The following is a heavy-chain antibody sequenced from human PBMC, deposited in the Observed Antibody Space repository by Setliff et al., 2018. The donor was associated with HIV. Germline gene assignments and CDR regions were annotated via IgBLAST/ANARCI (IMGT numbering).Heavy chain of an antibody. CDR2: IIPMFGTP. V-gene: IGHV1-69*13. Sequence: SVKVSCKASGGTFSRHAISWVRQAPGQGLEWMGGIIPMFGTPNYAQKFQGRVTITADESTSTAYMELSSLTSEDTAVYYCARVPVSNYNYYMDVWGKGTTVTV. J-gene: IGHJ6*03. CDR1: GGTFSRHA. CDR3: ARVPVSNYNYYMDV.